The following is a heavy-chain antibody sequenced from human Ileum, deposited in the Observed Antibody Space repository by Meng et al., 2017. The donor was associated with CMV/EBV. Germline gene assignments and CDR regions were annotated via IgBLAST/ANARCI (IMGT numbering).Heavy chain of an antibody. CDR1: GSRCASGG. CDR3: ARAGAEVTRSFDL. J-gene: IGHJ4*02. D-gene: IGHD2-21*02. V-gene: IGHV1-18*01. CDR2: VSAKNGET. Sequence: CKAFGSRCASGGVTWVRQAPGQGLEWMGWVSAKNGETNYGQNFQGRVTVSRDTSDNTAYMELRRLRSDDSAVYYCARAGAEVTRSFDLWGQGTLVTVSS.